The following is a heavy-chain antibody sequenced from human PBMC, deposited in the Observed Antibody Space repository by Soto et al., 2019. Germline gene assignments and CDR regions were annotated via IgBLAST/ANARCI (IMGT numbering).Heavy chain of an antibody. D-gene: IGHD6-13*01. Sequence: SETLSLTCTVSGGSISSYYWSWIRQPPGKGLEWIGYIYYSGSTNYNPSLKSRVTISVDTSKNQFSLKLSSVTAADTAVYYCARGKGLIAAAGYWFDPWGQGTLVTVSS. CDR1: GGSISSYY. CDR3: ARGKGLIAAAGYWFDP. CDR2: IYYSGST. V-gene: IGHV4-59*12. J-gene: IGHJ5*02.